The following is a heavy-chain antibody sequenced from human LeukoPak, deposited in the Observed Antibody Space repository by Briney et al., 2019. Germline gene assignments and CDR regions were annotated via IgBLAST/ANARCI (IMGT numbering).Heavy chain of an antibody. D-gene: IGHD3-22*01. CDR3: ASPSKLVISRGGFDI. V-gene: IGHV4-39*01. Sequence: SETLSLTCAVSGGSSIDTTYYWTWIRQPPGKGLEWIASIYFSETKYNPSLKSRVTISGDTSKNQFSLKLSSVTAADTAVYYCASPSKLVISRGGFDIWGQGTVVTVSA. CDR1: GGSSIDTTYY. CDR2: IYFSET. J-gene: IGHJ3*02.